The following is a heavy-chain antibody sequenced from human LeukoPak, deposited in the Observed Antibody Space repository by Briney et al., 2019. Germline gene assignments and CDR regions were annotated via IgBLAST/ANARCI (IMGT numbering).Heavy chain of an antibody. D-gene: IGHD3-22*01. Sequence: TGGSLRLSCVASGFTFSSYAMSWVRQAPGKGLEWVSAISGSGGSTYYADSVKGRFTISRDNSKNTLYLQMNSLRAEDTAVYYCAKDRYYYDSSGYYYVPRSPFFDCWGQGTLVTVSS. CDR3: AKDRYYYDSSGYYYVPRSPFFDC. J-gene: IGHJ4*02. V-gene: IGHV3-23*01. CDR2: ISGSGGST. CDR1: GFTFSSYA.